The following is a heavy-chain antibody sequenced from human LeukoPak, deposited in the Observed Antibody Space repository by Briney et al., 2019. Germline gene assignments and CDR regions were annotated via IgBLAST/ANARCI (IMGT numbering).Heavy chain of an antibody. V-gene: IGHV3-23*01. CDR1: GFTFSDYY. J-gene: IGHJ5*02. Sequence: GGSLRLSCAASGFTFSDYYMSWVRQAPGKGLEWVSAISGSGGSTYYADSVKGRFTISRDNSKNTLYLQMNSLRAEDTAVYYCAKMREIFGVVIYNWFDPWGQGTLVTVSS. CDR2: ISGSGGST. CDR3: AKMREIFGVVIYNWFDP. D-gene: IGHD3-3*01.